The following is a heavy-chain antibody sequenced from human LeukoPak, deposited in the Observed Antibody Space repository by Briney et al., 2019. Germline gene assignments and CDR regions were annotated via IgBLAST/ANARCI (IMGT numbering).Heavy chain of an antibody. CDR2: ISGSGGST. CDR1: GFTFSSYA. J-gene: IGHJ6*02. D-gene: IGHD3-10*01. V-gene: IGHV3-23*01. Sequence: PGGSLRLSCAASGFTFSSYAVSWVRQAPGKGLEWVSAISGSGGSTYYADSVKGRFTISRDNSKNTLYLQMNSLRAEDTAVYYCAKALGIYGSGTQYGMDVWGQGTTVTVSS. CDR3: AKALGIYGSGTQYGMDV.